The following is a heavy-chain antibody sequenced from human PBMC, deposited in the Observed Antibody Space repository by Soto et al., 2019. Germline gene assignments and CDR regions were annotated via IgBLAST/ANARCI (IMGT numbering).Heavy chain of an antibody. CDR3: ARMQLGYYAFDI. J-gene: IGHJ3*02. CDR1: GFTFSSYS. CDR2: ISSSSSYI. V-gene: IGHV3-21*01. D-gene: IGHD6-6*01. Sequence: EVQLVESGGGLVKPGGSLRLSCAASGFTFSSYSKNWVRQAPGKGLEWVSSISSSSSYIYYADSVKGRFTISRDNAKNSLYLQMNSLRAEDTAVYYCARMQLGYYAFDIWGQGTMVTVSS.